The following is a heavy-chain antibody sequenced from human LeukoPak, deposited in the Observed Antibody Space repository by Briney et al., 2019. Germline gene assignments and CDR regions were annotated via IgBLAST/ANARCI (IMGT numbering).Heavy chain of an antibody. CDR3: AKETALVGGHAAIFDH. Sequence: GGSLRLSCAASGFTVSSNYMSWVRQAPGKGLEWVSVIYSGGSTNYADSVKGRFTISREYSNNTLYLQMSSLRAEDTAIYYCAKETALVGGHAAIFDHWGQGTLVTVSS. CDR1: GFTVSSNY. J-gene: IGHJ4*02. D-gene: IGHD3-3*01. CDR2: IYSGGST. V-gene: IGHV3-53*01.